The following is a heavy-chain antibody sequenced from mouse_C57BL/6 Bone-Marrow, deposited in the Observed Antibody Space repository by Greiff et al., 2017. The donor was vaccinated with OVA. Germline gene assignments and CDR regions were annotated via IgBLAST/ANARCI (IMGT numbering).Heavy chain of an antibody. Sequence: EVHLVESGGGLVKPGGSLKLSCAASGFTFSSYAMSWVRQTPEKRLEWVATISDGGSYTYYPDNVKGRFTISRDNAKNNLYLQMSHLKSEDTAMYYCARDITTVVATYWYFDVWGTGTTVTVSS. CDR3: ARDITTVVATYWYFDV. J-gene: IGHJ1*03. D-gene: IGHD1-1*01. V-gene: IGHV5-4*01. CDR1: GFTFSSYA. CDR2: ISDGGSYT.